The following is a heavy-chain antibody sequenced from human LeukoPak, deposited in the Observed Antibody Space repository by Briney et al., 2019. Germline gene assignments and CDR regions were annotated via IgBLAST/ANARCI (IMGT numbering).Heavy chain of an antibody. D-gene: IGHD1-26*01. CDR2: ISGSGGST. CDR3: AKDREVAAHYYYYYYMDV. J-gene: IGHJ6*03. V-gene: IGHV3-23*01. CDR1: GFTFSSYA. Sequence: GGSLRLSCAASGFTFSSYAMSWVRQAPGKGLEWVSAISGSGGSTYYADSVKGRFTISRDNSKNTLYLQMNSLRAEDTAVYYCAKDREVAAHYYYYYYMDVWGKGTTVTVSS.